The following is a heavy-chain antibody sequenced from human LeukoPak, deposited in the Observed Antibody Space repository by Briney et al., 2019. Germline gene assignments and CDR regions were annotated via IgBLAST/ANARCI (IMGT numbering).Heavy chain of an antibody. CDR2: IYTSGST. Sequence: SETLSLTCTVSGGSISSGSYYWSWIRQPAGEGLEWIGRIYTSGSTNYNPSLKSRFTISVDTSKNQFSLKLSSVTAADTAVYYCARDTKSSWYWFAPWGQGTLVTVSS. CDR3: ARDTKSSWYWFAP. CDR1: GGSISSGSYY. D-gene: IGHD6-13*01. J-gene: IGHJ5*02. V-gene: IGHV4-61*02.